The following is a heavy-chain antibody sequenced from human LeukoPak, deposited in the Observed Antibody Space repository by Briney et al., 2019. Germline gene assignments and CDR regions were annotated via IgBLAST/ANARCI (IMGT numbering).Heavy chain of an antibody. J-gene: IGHJ4*02. CDR2: MNPNSGNT. D-gene: IGHD2-15*01. CDR3: ARDLYCSGGSCHSPAERTYDY. CDR1: GYTFTSYD. Sequence: GASVKVSCKASGYTFTSYDINWVRQAPGQGLEWLGWMNPNSGNTGYAQKFQGRVTMTRDTSISTAYMELNSLRSEDTAVYYCARDLYCSGGSCHSPAERTYDYWGQGTLVTVSS. V-gene: IGHV1-8*01.